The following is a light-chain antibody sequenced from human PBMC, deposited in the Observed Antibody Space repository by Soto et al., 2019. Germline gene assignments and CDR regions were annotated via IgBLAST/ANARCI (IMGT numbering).Light chain of an antibody. CDR3: CSYAGGPYV. CDR2: RVG. V-gene: IGLV2-11*01. Sequence: QSVLTQPRSVSGSPGQSVTISCTGTSSDVGAYSHVSWYQQHPGKAPKVIIYRVGQRPSGVPDRFSGSKSGNTASLTISWPQAEDEADYYCCSYAGGPYVFGTGTKLTVL. J-gene: IGLJ1*01. CDR1: SSDVGAYSH.